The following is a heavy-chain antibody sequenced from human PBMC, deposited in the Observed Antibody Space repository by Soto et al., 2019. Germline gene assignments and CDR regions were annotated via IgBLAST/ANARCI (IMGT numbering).Heavy chain of an antibody. J-gene: IGHJ6*02. CDR3: ARGFDLQYGMDV. D-gene: IGHD3-10*01. CDR1: GFTLSPYS. Sequence: EVPLVESGGGLVQRGGSVRLSCAASGFTLSPYSMNWVRQAPRKGLEWISYISGSSNTINYADSVKGRFTISRDNTKNSLYLQMNGLRDGDTAVYYCARGFDLQYGMDVWGQGTTVTVSS. CDR2: ISGSSNTI. V-gene: IGHV3-48*02.